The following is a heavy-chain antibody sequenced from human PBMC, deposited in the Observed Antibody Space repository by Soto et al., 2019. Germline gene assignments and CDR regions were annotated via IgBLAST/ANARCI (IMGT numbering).Heavy chain of an antibody. CDR3: EEDGLGFGELPYSDY. V-gene: IGHV3-23*01. Sequence: EVQLLESGGGLVQPGGSLRLSCAASGFTFSSYAMSWVRQAPGKGLEWVSAISGSGGSTYYADSVKGRFTISRDNSKNTLYQQMNSLRAEDTAVYYCEEDGLGFGELPYSDYWGQGTLVTVSS. D-gene: IGHD3-10*01. CDR2: ISGSGGST. CDR1: GFTFSSYA. J-gene: IGHJ4*02.